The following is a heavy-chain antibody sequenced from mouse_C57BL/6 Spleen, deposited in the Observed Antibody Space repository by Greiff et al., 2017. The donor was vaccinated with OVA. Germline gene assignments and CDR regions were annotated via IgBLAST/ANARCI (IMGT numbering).Heavy chain of an antibody. Sequence: VQLQQSGPELVKPGASVKISCKASGYSFTGYYMNWVKQSPEKSLEWIGEINPSTGGTTYNQKFKAKATLTVDKSSSTAYMQLKSLTSEDSAVYYCARSVTTPEGDAMDYWGQGTSVTVSS. CDR1: GYSFTGYY. V-gene: IGHV1-42*01. CDR2: INPSTGGT. D-gene: IGHD2-3*01. J-gene: IGHJ4*01. CDR3: ARSVTTPEGDAMDY.